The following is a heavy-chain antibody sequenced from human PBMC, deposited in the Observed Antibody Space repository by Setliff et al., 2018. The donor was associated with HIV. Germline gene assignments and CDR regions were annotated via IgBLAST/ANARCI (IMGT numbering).Heavy chain of an antibody. CDR3: ARLCSNGVCRPVGDHVFDV. CDR1: GAGISGYS. J-gene: IGHJ3*01. D-gene: IGHD2-8*01. CDR2: IDSNGRP. V-gene: IGHV4-4*09. Sequence: SETPVLTCIVSGAGISGYSWSWIRQPPGKGLEWIGDIDSNGRPNYNTSLNSRLTVSADPSKNQISMKLSSVTAADTAIYYCARLCSNGVCRPVGDHVFDVWGQGTMVTVSS.